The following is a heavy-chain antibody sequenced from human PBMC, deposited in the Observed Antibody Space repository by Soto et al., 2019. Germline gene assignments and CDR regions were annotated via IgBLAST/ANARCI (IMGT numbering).Heavy chain of an antibody. V-gene: IGHV4-38-2*01. D-gene: IGHD5-12*01. Sequence: SETLSLTCAVAGYAISSGYYWGWIRQSPGKGLEWIGSINHSGTTSYKSSLKSRVTISVDTSKNQFSLKLSSVTAADTAVYYCANVDIVATINYWGQGTLVTVSS. CDR2: INHSGTT. CDR3: ANVDIVATINY. CDR1: GYAISSGYY. J-gene: IGHJ4*02.